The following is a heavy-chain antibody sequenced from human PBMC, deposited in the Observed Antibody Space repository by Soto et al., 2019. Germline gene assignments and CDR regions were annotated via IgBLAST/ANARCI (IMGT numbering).Heavy chain of an antibody. V-gene: IGHV3-30*03. Sequence: GGSLRLSCAASGFTFSSYGMHWVRQAPGKGLEWVAVISYDGSNKYYADSVKGRFTISRDNSKNTLYLQMNSLRAEDTAVYYCALKLELRAFDIWGQGTMVTVSS. J-gene: IGHJ3*02. CDR2: ISYDGSNK. CDR1: GFTFSSYG. CDR3: ALKLELRAFDI. D-gene: IGHD1-7*01.